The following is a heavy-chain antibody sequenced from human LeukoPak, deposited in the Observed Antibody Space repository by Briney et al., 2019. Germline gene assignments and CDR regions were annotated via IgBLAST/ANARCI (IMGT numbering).Heavy chain of an antibody. Sequence: MPSKTLSLTCTVSSDSISSSTFYWDWIRQSPGKGLEWIGSIYYSGTTHYNPSLKSRVTMSVDTSKNQFSLQLRSVTAADTAVYYCARRPNDYYSSDYDYWGQGTLVTVSS. V-gene: IGHV4-39*01. CDR2: IYYSGTT. CDR3: ARRPNDYYSSDYDY. J-gene: IGHJ4*02. D-gene: IGHD4-11*01. CDR1: SDSISSSTFY.